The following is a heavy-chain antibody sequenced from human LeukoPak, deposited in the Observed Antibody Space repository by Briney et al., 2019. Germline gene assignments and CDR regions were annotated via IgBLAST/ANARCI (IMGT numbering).Heavy chain of an antibody. CDR3: AKALDPERIRRTTLPPSDS. D-gene: IGHD1-1*01. CDR2: ITQSGDGA. V-gene: IGHV3-23*01. Sequence: GGSLRLSCTASGFTFTLYAMSWVRQAPGKGLEWVSSITQSGDGAFYADSVKGRFATSRDNSKNTLFLQMNSLRVEDTAVYYCAKALDPERIRRTTLPPSDSWGHGLFVTVSS. CDR1: GFTFTLYA. J-gene: IGHJ5*01.